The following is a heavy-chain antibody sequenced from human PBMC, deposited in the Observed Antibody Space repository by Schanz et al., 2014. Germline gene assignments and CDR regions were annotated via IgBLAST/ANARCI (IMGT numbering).Heavy chain of an antibody. CDR1: EYSFTSYS. J-gene: IGHJ3*02. Sequence: QVHLVQSGAEVKRPGASVKVSCKASEYSFTSYSMHWVRQAPGQRLEWMGWINTGSGDTKYSQNFQGRVTITSDTSATTAYMELTNLRSEDTAVYYCARDLPYCDGGKCYSDGFDIWGQGTLVTISS. CDR3: ARDLPYCDGGKCYSDGFDI. CDR2: INTGSGDT. D-gene: IGHD2-21*01. V-gene: IGHV1-3*04.